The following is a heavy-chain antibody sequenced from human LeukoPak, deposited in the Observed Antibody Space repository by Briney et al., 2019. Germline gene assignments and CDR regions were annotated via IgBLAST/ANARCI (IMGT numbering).Heavy chain of an antibody. CDR3: AKVHDYGDYWYFDL. D-gene: IGHD4-17*01. J-gene: IGHJ2*01. Sequence: GRSLRLSCAASGFTFSSYAMHWVRQAPGKGLEWVAVISYDGSNKYYADSVKGRFTISRDNSKNTLYLQMNSLRAEDTAVYYCAKVHDYGDYWYFDLWGRGTLVTVSS. CDR1: GFTFSSYA. V-gene: IGHV3-30*04. CDR2: ISYDGSNK.